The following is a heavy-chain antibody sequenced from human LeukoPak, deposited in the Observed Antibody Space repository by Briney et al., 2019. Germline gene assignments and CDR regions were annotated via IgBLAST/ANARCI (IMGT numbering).Heavy chain of an antibody. CDR3: ARTAMLRLGDTAMIGSLYYYYMDV. Sequence: PSETLSPTCAVYGESFSGYYWSWIRQPPGKGLEWIGEINHRGSTNYNPSLKSRVTISVDTSKNQFSLKLSSVTAADTAVYYCARTAMLRLGDTAMIGSLYYYYMDVWGKGTTVTVSS. CDR2: INHRGST. D-gene: IGHD5-18*01. J-gene: IGHJ6*03. V-gene: IGHV4-34*01. CDR1: GESFSGYY.